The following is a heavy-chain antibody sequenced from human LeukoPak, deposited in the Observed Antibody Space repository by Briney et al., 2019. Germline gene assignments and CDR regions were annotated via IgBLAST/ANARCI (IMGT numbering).Heavy chain of an antibody. CDR2: IYTSGST. CDR3: ARGPADYNKLKPGNRDGYNYKSKRTPFDY. D-gene: IGHD5-24*01. CDR1: GGSISSGSYY. V-gene: IGHV4-61*02. Sequence: SETLSLTCTVSGGSISSGSYYWSWIRQPAGKGLEWIGRIYTSGSTNYNPSLKSRVTISVDTSKNQFSLKLSSVTAADTAVYYCARGPADYNKLKPGNRDGYNYKSKRTPFDYWGQGTLVTVSS. J-gene: IGHJ4*02.